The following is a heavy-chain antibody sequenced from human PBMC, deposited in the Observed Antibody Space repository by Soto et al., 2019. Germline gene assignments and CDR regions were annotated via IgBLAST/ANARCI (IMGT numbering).Heavy chain of an antibody. CDR2: IYPGDSDT. J-gene: IGHJ6*02. D-gene: IGHD3-10*01. V-gene: IGHV5-51*01. Sequence: PGVSLKISCKGSGYSFTSYWIGWVRQMPGKGLEWMGIIYPGDSDTRYSPSFQGQVTISADKSISTASLQWSSLKASDTAMYYCAGGGVRGVITRTRDYYGMDVWGQGTTVTVSS. CDR1: GYSFTSYW. CDR3: AGGGVRGVITRTRDYYGMDV.